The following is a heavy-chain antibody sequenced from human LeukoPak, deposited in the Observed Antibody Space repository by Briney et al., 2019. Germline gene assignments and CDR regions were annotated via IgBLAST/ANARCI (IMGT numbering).Heavy chain of an antibody. CDR3: ARQTPDSSGPWYYFES. Sequence: SETLSLTCTVSGGSISSDYWSWIRQPPGKGLEWIGCVYYNGNTIYNPSLKSRLTISVDTSKKYFSLKLSSVTAADTAVYYCARQTPDSSGPWYYFESWGQGTLVTVSS. CDR1: GGSISSDY. J-gene: IGHJ4*02. V-gene: IGHV4-59*08. CDR2: VYYNGNT. D-gene: IGHD3-22*01.